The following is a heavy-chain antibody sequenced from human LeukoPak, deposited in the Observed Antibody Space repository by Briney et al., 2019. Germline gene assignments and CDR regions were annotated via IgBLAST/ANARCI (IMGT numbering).Heavy chain of an antibody. CDR1: GLSISANS. J-gene: IGHJ4*02. CDR2: IYNSVTT. D-gene: IGHD3-10*01. V-gene: IGHV4-59*13. Sequence: SETLSLTCTVSGLSISANSWSWIRQPPGKGLEWIEYIYNSVTTNYNPSLTSRVTISVDTSKNQLSLKLSSATAADTAVYYCARGARSSDYWGQGTLVTVSS. CDR3: ARGARSSDY.